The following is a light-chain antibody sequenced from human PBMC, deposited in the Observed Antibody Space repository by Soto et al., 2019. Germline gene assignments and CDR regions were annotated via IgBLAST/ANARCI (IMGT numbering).Light chain of an antibody. CDR1: QSISSW. CDR2: KAS. CDR3: HQSKRYST. Sequence: QTPSDVPAAVKDSVSITCRASQSISSWLAWYQQKPGKAPKLLIYKASSLESGVPSRFSGSGSGTEFTLSVRSLPPDAFAPYYCHQSKRYSTFGHGTKVDIK. V-gene: IGKV1-5*03. J-gene: IGKJ1*01.